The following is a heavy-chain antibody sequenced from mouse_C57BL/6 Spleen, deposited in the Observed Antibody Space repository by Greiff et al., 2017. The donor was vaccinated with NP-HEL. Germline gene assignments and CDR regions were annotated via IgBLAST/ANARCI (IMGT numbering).Heavy chain of an antibody. J-gene: IGHJ4*01. V-gene: IGHV1-64*01. D-gene: IGHD2-4*01. CDR2: IHPNSGST. CDR3: ARWGGIYDCDGYAMDY. CDR1: GYTFTSYW. Sequence: QVQLQQPGAELVKPGASVKLSCKASGYTFTSYWMHWVKQRPGQGLEWIGMIHPNSGSTNYNEKFKSKATLTVDKSSSTAYMQLSRRTSEDSAVYYCARWGGIYDCDGYAMDYWGQGTSVTVSS.